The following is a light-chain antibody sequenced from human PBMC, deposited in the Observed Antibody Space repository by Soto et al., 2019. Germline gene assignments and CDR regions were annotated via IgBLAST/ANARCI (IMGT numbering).Light chain of an antibody. V-gene: IGLV2-23*02. J-gene: IGLJ7*01. Sequence: QSVLTQPASVSGSPGQSITISCTGTSSDVGSYNLVSWYQQHPGKAPQLMIYEVSKRPSGVSNRFSGSKSGNTASLTITGRQAEDEADYYCCSYAGSSTFSAVFGGGTQLTVL. CDR3: CSYAGSSTFSAV. CDR2: EVS. CDR1: SSDVGSYNL.